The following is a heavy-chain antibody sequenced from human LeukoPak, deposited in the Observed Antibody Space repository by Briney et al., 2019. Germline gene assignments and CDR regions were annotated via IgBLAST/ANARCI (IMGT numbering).Heavy chain of an antibody. CDR2: ISDIGSI. D-gene: IGHD6-6*01. CDR3: AREFSTSSTAFDV. CDR1: GGSISSYY. V-gene: IGHV4-59*12. Sequence: SETLSLTCTVSGGSISSYYWSWIRQPPGKGLEWIAYISDIGSINYNPSLKSRVTMSVDTSKNQFSLKVTSVTAADTAVYYCAREFSTSSTAFDVWGQGTMVTVSS. J-gene: IGHJ3*01.